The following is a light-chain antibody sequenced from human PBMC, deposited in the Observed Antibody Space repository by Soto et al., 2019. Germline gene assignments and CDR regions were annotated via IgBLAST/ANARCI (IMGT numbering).Light chain of an antibody. CDR1: SSDVGGYIY. J-gene: IGLJ3*02. V-gene: IGLV2-14*01. CDR3: SSYTSGSTLVV. CDR2: EVS. Sequence: QSVLTQPASVSGSPGQSITISCTGTSSDVGGYIYVSWYQQRPGNVPKLMIYEVSNRPSGVSDRFSGSKSGNTASLTISGLQAEDEAEYYCSSYTSGSTLVVFGGGTKLTVL.